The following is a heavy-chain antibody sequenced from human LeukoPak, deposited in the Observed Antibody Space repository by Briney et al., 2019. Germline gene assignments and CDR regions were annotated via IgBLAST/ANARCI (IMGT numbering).Heavy chain of an antibody. CDR1: GLDFNDAW. D-gene: IGHD4-17*01. Sequence: PGGSLRLSCIVSGLDFNDAWMSWVRQAPGKGLEWVGRITSGGTTDYAAPVKGRFIISRDNSKGTFYLQMNGLKTDDTAMYYCTWMATVRTVDFWGQGTLVTVSS. CDR3: TWMATVRTVDF. V-gene: IGHV3-15*01. CDR2: ITSGGTT. J-gene: IGHJ4*02.